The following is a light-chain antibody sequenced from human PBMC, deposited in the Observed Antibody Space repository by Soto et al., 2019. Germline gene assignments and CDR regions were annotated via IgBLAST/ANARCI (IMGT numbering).Light chain of an antibody. CDR3: QQLFDSPIT. Sequence: DIQMTQSPSSLPATVGDRVTITCRASQSISSYLNWYQQKPGKAPKLLIYAASSLQSGVPSRFRATVSGTEFSLTITSLQPEDFETYYCQQLFDSPITFGQGTRLEIK. CDR1: QSISSY. CDR2: AAS. V-gene: IGKV1-39*01. J-gene: IGKJ5*01.